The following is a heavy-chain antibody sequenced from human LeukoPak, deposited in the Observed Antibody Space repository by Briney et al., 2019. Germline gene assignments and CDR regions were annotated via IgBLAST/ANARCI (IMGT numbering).Heavy chain of an antibody. CDR3: AKNAVQGDYYDSSGYFMDY. CDR1: GFSFNNYW. CDR2: INSDGSST. Sequence: GGSLRLSCAASGFSFNNYWMHWVRQAPGKGLVWVSRINSDGSSTRCADSVKGRFTISRDNAKNTLYLQMNSLRAEDTAVYYCAKNAVQGDYYDSSGYFMDYWGQGTLVTVSS. D-gene: IGHD3-22*01. V-gene: IGHV3-74*01. J-gene: IGHJ4*02.